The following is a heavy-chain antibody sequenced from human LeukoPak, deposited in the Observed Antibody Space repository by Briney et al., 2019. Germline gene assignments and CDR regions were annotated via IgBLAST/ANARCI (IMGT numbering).Heavy chain of an antibody. CDR2: ISSSSSYI. Sequence: GGSLRLSCAASVFTFSSYSMNWVRQAPGKGLEWVSSISSSSSYIYYADSVKGRFTISRDNAKNSLYLQMNSLRAEDTAVYYCARDRRGSYDAFDIWGQGTMVTVSS. D-gene: IGHD1-26*01. J-gene: IGHJ3*02. V-gene: IGHV3-21*01. CDR3: ARDRRGSYDAFDI. CDR1: VFTFSSYS.